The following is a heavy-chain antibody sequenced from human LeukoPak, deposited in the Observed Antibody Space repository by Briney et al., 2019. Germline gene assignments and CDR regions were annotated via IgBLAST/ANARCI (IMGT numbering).Heavy chain of an antibody. V-gene: IGHV3-64*01. J-gene: IGHJ4*02. D-gene: IGHD3-22*01. CDR1: GFTFSSYA. CDR2: ISSNGGST. Sequence: PGGSLRLSCAASGFTFSSYAMHWVRQAPGKGLEYVSAISSNGGSTYYANSVKGRFTISRDNPKNTLYLQMGSLRAEDMAVYYCARAPYDSSGYSDYWGQGTLVTVSS. CDR3: ARAPYDSSGYSDY.